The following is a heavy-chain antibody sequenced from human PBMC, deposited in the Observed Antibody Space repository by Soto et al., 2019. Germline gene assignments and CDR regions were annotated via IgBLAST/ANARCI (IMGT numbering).Heavy chain of an antibody. Sequence: QGQPVQSGAEVKKPGASVKVSCKASGYTFTGYYIHWVRQAPGQGLEWMGWINPKSGVTNYAQKFQGRVTMITDTSISTAYMELSRLRSDDTAVYYCARDMAYGDFLPALFWGQGTLVTVSS. J-gene: IGHJ4*02. CDR2: INPKSGVT. D-gene: IGHD4-17*01. CDR1: GYTFTGYY. CDR3: ARDMAYGDFLPALF. V-gene: IGHV1-2*02.